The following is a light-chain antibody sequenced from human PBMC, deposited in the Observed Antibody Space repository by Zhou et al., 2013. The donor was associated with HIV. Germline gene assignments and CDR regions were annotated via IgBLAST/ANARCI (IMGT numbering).Light chain of an antibody. J-gene: IGKJ4*01. Sequence: DIQMTQSPSTLSASVGDTITITCRASQRIGTWVAWYQQKPGKVPKLLIYQASSLESGVPSRFSGSGSGTGFTLTISSLQPDDFATYYCQQYNSYVLTFGGGTKVEIK. CDR2: QAS. CDR3: QQYNSYVLT. V-gene: IGKV1-5*03. CDR1: QRIGTW.